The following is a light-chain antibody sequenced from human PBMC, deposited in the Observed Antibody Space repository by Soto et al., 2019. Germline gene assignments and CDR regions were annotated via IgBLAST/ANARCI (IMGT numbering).Light chain of an antibody. CDR2: SNH. Sequence: SVLTQPPSASGTPGQTVTISCSGSSSNIGSNSVNWFQHLPGAVPKLLIFSNHQRPSGVPDRFSGSKSGTSASLAISGLQTEDEADYYCSAWDDSLVVVFGGGTKLTVL. J-gene: IGLJ2*01. CDR1: SSNIGSNS. CDR3: SAWDDSLVVV. V-gene: IGLV1-44*01.